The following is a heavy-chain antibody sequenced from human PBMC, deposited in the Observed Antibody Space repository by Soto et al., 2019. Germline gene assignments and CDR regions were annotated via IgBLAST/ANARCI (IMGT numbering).Heavy chain of an antibody. J-gene: IGHJ4*02. V-gene: IGHV3-33*08. CDR1: GFTFSSYW. Sequence: GGSLRLSCAASGFTFSSYWMHWVRQAPGKGLEWVAVIWYDGSNKYYADSVKGRFTISRDNAKISLYLQMNSLRAEGTAVYYCASEPMVRGDILTFFDYWGQGTLVTVSS. CDR3: ASEPMVRGDILTFFDY. D-gene: IGHD3-10*01. CDR2: IWYDGSNK.